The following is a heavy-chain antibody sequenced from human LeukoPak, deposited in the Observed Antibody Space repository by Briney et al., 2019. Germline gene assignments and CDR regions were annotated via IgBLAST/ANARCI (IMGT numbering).Heavy chain of an antibody. J-gene: IGHJ6*04. V-gene: IGHV3-48*03. Sequence: GGSLRLSCAASGFTFSSYEMNWVRQAPGKGLEWVSYISSSGSTIYYADSVKGRFTISRDNAKNSQYLQMNSLRAEDTAFYYGAEHGITMIGGVWGKGTTVTISS. CDR3: AEHGITMIGGV. D-gene: IGHD3-10*02. CDR1: GFTFSSYE. CDR2: ISSSGSTI.